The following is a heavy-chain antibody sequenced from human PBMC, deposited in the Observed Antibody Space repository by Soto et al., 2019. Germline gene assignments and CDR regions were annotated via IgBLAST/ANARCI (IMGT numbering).Heavy chain of an antibody. CDR3: ARVKRYCSSTSCYRRVYNWFDP. CDR2: INHSGST. V-gene: IGHV4-34*01. CDR1: CGSFSGYY. D-gene: IGHD2-2*01. J-gene: IGHJ5*02. Sequence: SKTLSLTCAVYCGSFSGYYWSWIRQPPGKGLEWIGEINHSGSTNYNPSLKSRVTISVDTSKNQFSLKLSSVTAADTAVYYCARVKRYCSSTSCYRRVYNWFDPWGQGTLVTVSS.